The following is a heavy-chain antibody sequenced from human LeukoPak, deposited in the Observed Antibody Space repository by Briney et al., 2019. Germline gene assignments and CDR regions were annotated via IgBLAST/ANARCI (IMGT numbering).Heavy chain of an antibody. Sequence: SETLSLTCAVYGGSFSAYYWSWIRQPPGQGLEWMGEINHSGSTNYNPSLKSRVTISVDTSKNQFSLKLSSVTAADTAVYYCARATMVRGARGYYYYGMDVWGKGTTVTVSS. J-gene: IGHJ6*04. D-gene: IGHD3-10*01. CDR3: ARATMVRGARGYYYYGMDV. V-gene: IGHV4-34*01. CDR2: INHSGST. CDR1: GGSFSAYY.